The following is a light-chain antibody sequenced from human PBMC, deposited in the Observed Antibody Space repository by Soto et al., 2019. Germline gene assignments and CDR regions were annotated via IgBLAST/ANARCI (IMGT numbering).Light chain of an antibody. J-gene: IGKJ1*01. CDR1: QSISRW. V-gene: IGKV1-5*01. CDR2: DAS. CDR3: QQYNGHSTSP. Sequence: DIQMTQSPSTLSASVGDRVTITCRASQSISRWLAWYQQKPGKAPKVLIWDASSLQRGVPSRFSGSGSGTELTLTIRSLQPDDVAPYYCQQYNGHSTSPCGQGTKVDIK.